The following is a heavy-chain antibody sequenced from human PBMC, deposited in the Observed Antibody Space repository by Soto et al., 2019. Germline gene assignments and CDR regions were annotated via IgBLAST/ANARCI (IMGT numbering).Heavy chain of an antibody. V-gene: IGHV1-18*01. CDR2: ISAYNGKT. CDR1: GYTFTSYG. D-gene: IGHD5-18*01. J-gene: IGHJ6*02. Sequence: GASVKVSCKASGYTFTSYGIRWVRQAPGQGLGRKGWISAYNGKTNYAQQLQGRVTLTTDTSTGHALMELRSLGPDDTAVKSCAREPVYSYGYPYYYYYGMDVWGQVTTVTV. CDR3: AREPVYSYGYPYYYYYGMDV.